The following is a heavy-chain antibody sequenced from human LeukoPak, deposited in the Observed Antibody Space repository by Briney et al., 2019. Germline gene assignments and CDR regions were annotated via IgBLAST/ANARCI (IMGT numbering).Heavy chain of an antibody. D-gene: IGHD3-3*01. CDR1: GGSFSGYY. CDR3: ARVGYYDFWSGYWDV. J-gene: IGHJ6*04. Sequence: SETLSLTCAVYGGSFSGYYWSWIRQPPGKGLEWIGEINHSGSANYNPSLKSRVTISVDTSKNQFSLKLSSVTAADTAVYYCARVGYYDFWSGYWDVWGKGTTVTVSS. CDR2: INHSGSA. V-gene: IGHV4-34*01.